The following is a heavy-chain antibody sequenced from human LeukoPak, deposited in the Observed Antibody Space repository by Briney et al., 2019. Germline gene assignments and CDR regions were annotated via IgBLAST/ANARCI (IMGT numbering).Heavy chain of an antibody. V-gene: IGHV4-38-2*02. CDR3: ARPANTLEGDAFDI. J-gene: IGHJ3*02. CDR1: GYSISSGYY. Sequence: SETLSLTCTVSGYSISSGYYWGWIRQPPGKGLEWIGSIYYSGSTYYNPSLKSRVTISVDTSKNQFSLKLSSVTAADTAVYYCARPANTLEGDAFDIWGQGTMVTVSS. D-gene: IGHD3-3*01. CDR2: IYYSGST.